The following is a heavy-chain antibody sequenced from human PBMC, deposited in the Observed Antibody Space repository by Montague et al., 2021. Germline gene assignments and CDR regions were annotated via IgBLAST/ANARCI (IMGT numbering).Heavy chain of an antibody. CDR3: THRSYYGSGNYYGHFDY. V-gene: IGHV2-5*02. CDR2: IYWDDAK. Sequence: PALVKPTQTLTLTCTFSGFSLSTSGVAVGWVGQPPVKAREWLALIYWDDAKSYSPSLKSRLTITKETSTDQVVLTGTKMDPVDTATYYCTHRSYYGSGNYYGHFDYWGQGTLVTVSS. D-gene: IGHD3-10*01. J-gene: IGHJ4*02. CDR1: GFSLSTSGVA.